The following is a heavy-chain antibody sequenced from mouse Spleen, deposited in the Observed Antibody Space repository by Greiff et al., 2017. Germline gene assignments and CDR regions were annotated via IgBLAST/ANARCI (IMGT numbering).Heavy chain of an antibody. J-gene: IGHJ2*01. CDR2: ISSGGSYT. D-gene: IGHD1-1*01. CDR3: ARHRDYYGSSYYFDY. V-gene: IGHV5-6*01. CDR1: GFTFSSYG. Sequence: EVKVVESGGDLVKPGGSLKLSCAASGFTFSSYGMSWVRQTPDKRLEWVATISSGGSYTYYPDSVKGRFTISRDNAKNTLYLQMSSLKSEDTAMYYCARHRDYYGSSYYFDYWGLGTTLTVSS.